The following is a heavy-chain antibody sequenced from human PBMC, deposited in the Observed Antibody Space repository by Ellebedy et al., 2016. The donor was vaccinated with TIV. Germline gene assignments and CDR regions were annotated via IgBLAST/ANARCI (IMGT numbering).Heavy chain of an antibody. J-gene: IGHJ2*01. CDR2: IWFDGSKE. Sequence: GESLKISCAASGFSFGSYWMLWVRQPPGKGLEWVALIWFDGSKEYYADSVKGRFTISRDNSENTVYLQMNSLRVEDTAVYYCARGGRDSSGHYEDWYYDLWGRGTLVTVSS. CDR3: ARGGRDSSGHYEDWYYDL. CDR1: GFSFGSYW. V-gene: IGHV3-33*08. D-gene: IGHD3-22*01.